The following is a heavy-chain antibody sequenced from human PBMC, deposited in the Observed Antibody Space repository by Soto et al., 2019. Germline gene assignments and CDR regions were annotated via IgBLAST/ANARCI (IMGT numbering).Heavy chain of an antibody. CDR3: ARGPQVSPPFTIVRGVHRFSS. CDR1: GYTFTSYD. V-gene: IGHV1-8*01. D-gene: IGHD3-10*01. CDR2: MNPNSGNT. J-gene: IGHJ5*01. Sequence: ASVKVSFKASGYTFTSYDINWVRQATGQGFEYLGWMNPNSGNTGYVKKFQGRVTMTRDTSMSTAYMELSSLRSEDTAVYYCARGPQVSPPFTIVRGVHRFSSWGQGTPVTVSA.